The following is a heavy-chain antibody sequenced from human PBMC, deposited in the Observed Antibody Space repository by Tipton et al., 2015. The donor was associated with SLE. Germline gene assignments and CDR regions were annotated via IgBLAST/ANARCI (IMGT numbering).Heavy chain of an antibody. CDR3: AKDSGDYDFGQDP. Sequence: TLSLTCTVSGGSISPYYWSWVRQPPGKGLEWIGYIYYSGSTNYNPSLKSRVTISMDTSKNQFSLRLSSVTAADTAVYYCAKDSGDYDFGQDPWGRGTLVTVSS. V-gene: IGHV4-59*12. CDR1: GGSISPYY. D-gene: IGHD3-3*01. CDR2: IYYSGST. J-gene: IGHJ5*02.